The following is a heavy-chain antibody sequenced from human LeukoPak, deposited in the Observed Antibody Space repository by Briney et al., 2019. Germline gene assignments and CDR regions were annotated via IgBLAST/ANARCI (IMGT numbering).Heavy chain of an antibody. Sequence: SETLSLTCTVSGGPISSYYWSWIRQPPGKGLEWIGEINHSGSTNYNPSLKSRVTISVDTSKNQFSLKLSSVTAADTAVYYCARSRGSYYYFDYWGQGTLVTVSS. CDR3: ARSRGSYYYFDY. J-gene: IGHJ4*02. CDR2: INHSGST. CDR1: GGPISSYY. D-gene: IGHD1-26*01. V-gene: IGHV4-34*01.